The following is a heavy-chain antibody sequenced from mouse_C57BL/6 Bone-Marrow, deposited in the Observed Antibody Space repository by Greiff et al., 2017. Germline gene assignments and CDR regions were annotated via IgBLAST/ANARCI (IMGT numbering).Heavy chain of an antibody. V-gene: IGHV1-69*01. D-gene: IGHD1-1*01. Sequence: QVQLQQPGAELVMPGASVKLSCKASGYTFTSSWMHWVKQRPGQGLAWIGEIDPSDSYTNYNQKFKGKSTLTVDKSSSTAYMQLSSLTSEDSAVYYCARENYYGSSYDWYFDVWGTGTTVTVSS. CDR1: GYTFTSSW. CDR2: IDPSDSYT. CDR3: ARENYYGSSYDWYFDV. J-gene: IGHJ1*03.